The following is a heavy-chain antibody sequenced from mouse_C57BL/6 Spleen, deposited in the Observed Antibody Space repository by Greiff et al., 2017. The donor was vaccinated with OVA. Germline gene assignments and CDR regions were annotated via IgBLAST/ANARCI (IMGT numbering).Heavy chain of an antibody. CDR1: GYTFTGYW. J-gene: IGHJ3*01. D-gene: IGHD1-1*01. CDR2: ILPGSGST. Sequence: VKLQESGAELMKPGASVKLSCKATGYTFTGYWIEWVKQRPGHGLEWIGEILPGSGSTNYNEKFKGKATFTADTSSNTAYMQLSSLTTEDSAIYYCARRGYGSSYDWFAYWGQGTLVTVSA. CDR3: ARRGYGSSYDWFAY. V-gene: IGHV1-9*01.